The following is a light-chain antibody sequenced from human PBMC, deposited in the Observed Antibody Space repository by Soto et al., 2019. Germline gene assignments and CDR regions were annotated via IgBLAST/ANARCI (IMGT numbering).Light chain of an antibody. V-gene: IGKV3-11*01. CDR2: DTS. CDR1: QSVGSF. CDR3: QQRNSWPPTFT. J-gene: IGKJ5*01. Sequence: EIVLTQSPATLSLSPGERATLSCRASQSVGSFLAWYQQKPGQDPRLLIYDTSIMATGIPARFSGSGSGTDFTLTISSLEPEDFAVYYCQQRNSWPPTFTFGQLTRLEIK.